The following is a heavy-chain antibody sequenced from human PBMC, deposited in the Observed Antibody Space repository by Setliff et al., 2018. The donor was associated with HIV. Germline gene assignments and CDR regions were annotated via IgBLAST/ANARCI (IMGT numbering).Heavy chain of an antibody. CDR1: GDSIRGYY. Sequence: NPSETLSLTCTVSGDSIRGYYWSWIRQPPGKGLEWMGYVFYTGFAAYNPSLKSRLTISVDTSRCQFSLRLTSVTAADTAIYYCARQVSIPGVAITPVDYWGQGALVTVSS. J-gene: IGHJ4*02. D-gene: IGHD5-12*01. CDR3: ARQVSIPGVAITPVDY. V-gene: IGHV4-59*08. CDR2: VFYTGFA.